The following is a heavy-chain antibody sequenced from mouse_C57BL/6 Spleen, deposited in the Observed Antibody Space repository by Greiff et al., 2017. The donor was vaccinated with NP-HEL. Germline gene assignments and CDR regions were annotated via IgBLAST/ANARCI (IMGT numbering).Heavy chain of an antibody. V-gene: IGHV5-6*01. D-gene: IGHD3-3*01. CDR2: ISSGGSYT. CDR1: GFTFSSYG. Sequence: EVQWVESGGDLVKPGGSLKLSCAASGFTFSSYGMSWVRQTPDKRLEWVATISSGGSYTYYPDSVKGRFTISRDNAKNTLYLQMSSLKSEDTAMYYCAREGDPCFAYWGQGTLVTVSA. J-gene: IGHJ3*01. CDR3: AREGDPCFAY.